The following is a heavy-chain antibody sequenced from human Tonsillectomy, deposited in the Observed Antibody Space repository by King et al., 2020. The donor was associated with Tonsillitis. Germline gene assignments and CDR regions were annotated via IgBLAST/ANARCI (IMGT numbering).Heavy chain of an antibody. CDR2: MTPCRGIA. CDR1: GGTFSSYA. CDR3: ASVVTAFEEDSYYVMAV. J-gene: IGHJ6*02. V-gene: IGHV1-69*09. D-gene: IGHD2-21*02. Sequence: QLVQSGAEVKKPGSSVKVSCKSSGGTFSSYAIDWVRQAPGQGLEWMGRMTPCRGIANYAQNVQGRVTIMADKSTSTAYMELSSLRSEDTAVYYCASVVTAFEEDSYYVMAVWGQGTSVTVSS.